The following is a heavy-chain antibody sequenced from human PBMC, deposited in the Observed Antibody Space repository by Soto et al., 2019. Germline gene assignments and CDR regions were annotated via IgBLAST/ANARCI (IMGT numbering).Heavy chain of an antibody. CDR3: ARDIYSGSYLLATAFDV. V-gene: IGHV3-9*01. CDR2: ISWDAVGM. D-gene: IGHD1-26*01. J-gene: IGHJ3*01. Sequence: ELQLVESGGGSVKPGTSLRLSCAASGFTFDDHAMHWVRQTPGKGLEWVAGISWDAVGMGYADSVKGRFTISRDNAKKSVYLQMNSLRPEDTALYYCARDIYSGSYLLATAFDVWGQGTMVTISS. CDR1: GFTFDDHA.